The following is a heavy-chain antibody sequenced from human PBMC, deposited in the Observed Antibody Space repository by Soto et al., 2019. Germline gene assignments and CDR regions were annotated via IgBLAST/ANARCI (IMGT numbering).Heavy chain of an antibody. CDR2: IYHSGST. CDR3: ARVRYYDSSGYLYYYYGMDV. J-gene: IGHJ6*02. Sequence: SETLSLTCAVSGGSISSSNWWSWVRQPPGKGLEWIGEIYHSGSTNYNPSLKSRVTISVDKSKNQFSLRLSSVTAADTAVYYCARVRYYDSSGYLYYYYGMDVWGQGTTVTVSS. D-gene: IGHD3-22*01. V-gene: IGHV4-4*02. CDR1: GGSISSSNW.